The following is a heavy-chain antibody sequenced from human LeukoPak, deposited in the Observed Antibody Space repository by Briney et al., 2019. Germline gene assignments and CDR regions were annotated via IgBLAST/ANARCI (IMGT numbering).Heavy chain of an antibody. CDR1: GFSFSSYS. CDR2: ISYDGSNE. D-gene: IGHD1-26*01. Sequence: GKSLRLSCAVSGFSFSSYSMHWVRQAPGKGREGVAVISYDGSNEYYADSVKGRFTIARDNSKNTLYLQMNSLRADDTGVYYCANPRGREKYYGVHGWGQGTTVTVS. J-gene: IGHJ6*02. CDR3: ANPRGREKYYGVHG. V-gene: IGHV3-30*18.